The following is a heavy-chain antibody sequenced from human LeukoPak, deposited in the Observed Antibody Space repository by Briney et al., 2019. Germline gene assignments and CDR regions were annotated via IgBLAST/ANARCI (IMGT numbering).Heavy chain of an antibody. CDR3: ARDDPYYGMDV. Sequence: GGSLRLSCAASGFTFSSYAMHWVRQTPGKGLEWVAVISYDGSNKYYADSVKGRFTISRDNSKNTLYLQMNSLRAEDTAVYYCARDDPYYGMDVWGQGTTVTVSS. CDR2: ISYDGSNK. V-gene: IGHV3-30-3*01. J-gene: IGHJ6*02. CDR1: GFTFSSYA.